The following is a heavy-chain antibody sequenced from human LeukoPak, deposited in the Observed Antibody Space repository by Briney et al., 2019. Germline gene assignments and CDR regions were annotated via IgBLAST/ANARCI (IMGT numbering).Heavy chain of an antibody. D-gene: IGHD3-9*01. Sequence: GRSLKLSCTTSGFSFGDSAMSWFRQAPGKGLEWVGFIRSKTYGGTTEYAASVKRRFTISRDDSKSIAYLQMDSLKTEDTAVYYCTRDRDILAGYSDSWGQGTLVTVSS. CDR1: GFSFGDSA. V-gene: IGHV3-49*03. CDR3: TRDRDILAGYSDS. J-gene: IGHJ4*02. CDR2: IRSKTYGGTT.